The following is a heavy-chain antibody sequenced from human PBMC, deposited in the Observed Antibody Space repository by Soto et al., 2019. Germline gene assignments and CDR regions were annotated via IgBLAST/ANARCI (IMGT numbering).Heavy chain of an antibody. J-gene: IGHJ5*02. CDR2: INPNSGDT. D-gene: IGHD1-7*01. CDR1: GYTLTGYY. V-gene: IGHV1-2*02. Sequence: ASVKVSCKASGYTLTGYYMHWVRQAPGQGLEWMGWINPNSGDTNYAQKFQGRITMTRDTSISAAYMELSRLRSDDTAVYYCARDQAGTTFPWGQGTLVTVSS. CDR3: ARDQAGTTFP.